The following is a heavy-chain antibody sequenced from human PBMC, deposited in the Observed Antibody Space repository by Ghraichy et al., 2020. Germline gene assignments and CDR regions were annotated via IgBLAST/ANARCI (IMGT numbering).Heavy chain of an antibody. CDR2: ISSSSSYI. J-gene: IGHJ4*02. CDR1: GFTFSTFS. CDR3: ARQPANTVTTSDFDY. V-gene: IGHV3-21*01. Sequence: GGSLRLSCAASGFTFSTFSMNWVRQAPGKGLEWVSSISSSSSYIYYADSVKGRFTISRDNAKNSLYLQMNSLRAEDTAVYYCARQPANTVTTSDFDYWGQGTLVTVSS. D-gene: IGHD4-17*01.